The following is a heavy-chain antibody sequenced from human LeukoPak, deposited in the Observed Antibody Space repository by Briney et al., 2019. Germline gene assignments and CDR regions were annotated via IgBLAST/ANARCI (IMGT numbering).Heavy chain of an antibody. J-gene: IGHJ4*02. V-gene: IGHV3-11*04. CDR2: ISSSSSTI. D-gene: IGHD3-22*01. Sequence: GGSLRLSCAASGFTFSDYYMSWIRQAPGKGLEWVSYISSSSSTIYYADSVKGRFTISRDNAKNSLYLQMNSLRAEDTAVYYCARDGPPIRRGPMIVVPYDYWGQGTLVTVSS. CDR1: GFTFSDYY. CDR3: ARDGPPIRRGPMIVVPYDY.